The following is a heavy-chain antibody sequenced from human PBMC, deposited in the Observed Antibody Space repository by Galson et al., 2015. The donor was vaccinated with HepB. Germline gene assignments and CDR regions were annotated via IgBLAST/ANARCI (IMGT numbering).Heavy chain of an antibody. Sequence: SLRLSCAASGFTFSSYAMSWVRQAPGKGLEWVSAISGSGGSTYYADSVKGRFTISRDNSKNTLYLQMNSLRAEDTAVYYCAKGGPDGAWGYCSGGSCYRYFDYWGQGTLVTVSS. V-gene: IGHV3-23*01. CDR2: ISGSGGST. CDR1: GFTFSSYA. J-gene: IGHJ4*02. D-gene: IGHD2-15*01. CDR3: AKGGPDGAWGYCSGGSCYRYFDY.